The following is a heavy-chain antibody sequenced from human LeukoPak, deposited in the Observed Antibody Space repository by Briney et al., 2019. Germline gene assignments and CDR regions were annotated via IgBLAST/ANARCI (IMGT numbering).Heavy chain of an antibody. CDR3: TTYITMVRGVIMTGDWFDP. J-gene: IGHJ5*02. Sequence: GGSLRLSCAASGFTFSNAWMSWVRQAPGTGLEWVGRIKSKTDGGTTDYAAPVKGRFTISRDDSKNTLYLQMNSLKTEDTAVYYCTTYITMVRGVIMTGDWFDPWGQGTLVTVSS. D-gene: IGHD3-10*01. CDR1: GFTFSNAW. V-gene: IGHV3-15*01. CDR2: IKSKTDGGTT.